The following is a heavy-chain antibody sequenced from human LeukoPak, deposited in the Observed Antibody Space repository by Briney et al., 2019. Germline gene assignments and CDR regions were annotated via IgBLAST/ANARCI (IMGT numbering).Heavy chain of an antibody. CDR2: IKQDGSDE. D-gene: IGHD3-10*01. Sequence: GGSLGLSCAASGFTLGAYWMSWVRQAPGKGLEWVANIKQDGSDESYVDSVRGRFTISRDNAKNSLHLQMNSLRAEDTAVYYCARGGGFDYWGQGTLVTVSS. CDR1: GFTLGAYW. CDR3: ARGGGFDY. J-gene: IGHJ4*02. V-gene: IGHV3-7*05.